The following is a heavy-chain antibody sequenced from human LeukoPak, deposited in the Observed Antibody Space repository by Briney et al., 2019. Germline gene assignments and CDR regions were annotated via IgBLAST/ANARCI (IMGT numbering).Heavy chain of an antibody. J-gene: IGHJ4*02. CDR1: GFTFSSYG. V-gene: IGHV3-30*19. D-gene: IGHD3-22*01. CDR2: ISYDGSNK. Sequence: GGSLRLSCAASGFTFSSYGMHWVRQAPGKGLEWVAVISYDGSNKYYADSVKGRFTISRDNSKNTLYLQMNSLRAEDTAVYYCARAGKIVVVRYYFDYWGQGTLVTVSS. CDR3: ARAGKIVVVRYYFDY.